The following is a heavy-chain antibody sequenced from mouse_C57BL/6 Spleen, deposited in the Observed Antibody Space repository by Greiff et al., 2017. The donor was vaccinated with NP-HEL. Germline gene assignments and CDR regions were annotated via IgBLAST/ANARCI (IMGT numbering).Heavy chain of an antibody. CDR2: IDPSDSYT. D-gene: IGHD1-1*01. J-gene: IGHJ2*01. CDR1: GYTFTSYW. Sequence: VQLQQPGAELVKPGASVKLSCKASGYTFTSYWMQWVKQRPGQGLEWIGEIDPSDSYTNYNQKFKGKATVTVDTSSSTAYMQLSSLTSEDSAVYYCARGTVVAPFDYLGQGTTLTVAS. CDR3: ARGTVVAPFDY. V-gene: IGHV1-50*01.